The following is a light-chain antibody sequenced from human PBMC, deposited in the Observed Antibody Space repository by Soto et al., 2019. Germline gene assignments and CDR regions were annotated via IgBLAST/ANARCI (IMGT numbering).Light chain of an antibody. CDR3: AAWDDSVNGWL. Sequence: QSVLTQPPSASGTPEQRVTISCSGSSSNIGGNNVNWYKRLPGTAPKLLIYSNDERASGVPDRFAGSKSGTSAFLAISGLQSEDEADYYCAAWDDSVNGWLFGGGTKLTVL. J-gene: IGLJ3*02. CDR2: SND. V-gene: IGLV1-44*01. CDR1: SSNIGGNN.